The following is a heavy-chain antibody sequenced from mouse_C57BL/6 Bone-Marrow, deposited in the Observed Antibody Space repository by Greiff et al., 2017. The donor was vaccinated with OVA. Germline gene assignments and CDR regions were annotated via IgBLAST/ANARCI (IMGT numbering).Heavy chain of an antibody. J-gene: IGHJ3*01. CDR3: ARQLTGAWFAY. D-gene: IGHD4-1*01. CDR1: GYTFTSYW. Sequence: QVQLQQPGAELVRPGSSVKLSCKASGYTFTSYWMDWVKQRPEQGLEWIGNIYPSDSETHYNQKFKDKATLTVDKSSSTAYMQLSSLTSEDSAVYYCARQLTGAWFAYWGQGTLVTVSA. V-gene: IGHV1-61*01. CDR2: IYPSDSET.